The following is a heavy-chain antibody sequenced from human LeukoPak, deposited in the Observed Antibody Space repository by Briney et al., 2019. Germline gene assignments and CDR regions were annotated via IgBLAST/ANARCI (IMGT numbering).Heavy chain of an antibody. CDR1: GYTFTSYG. D-gene: IGHD3-16*02. Sequence: ASVKVSCEASGYTFTSYGISWVRQAPGQGLEWMGWISAYNGNTNYAQKLQGRVTMTTDTSTSTAYMELRSLRSDDTAVYYCAREPPNTYYDYVWGSYRLLALDYWGQGTLVTVSS. CDR2: ISAYNGNT. V-gene: IGHV1-18*01. J-gene: IGHJ4*02. CDR3: AREPPNTYYDYVWGSYRLLALDY.